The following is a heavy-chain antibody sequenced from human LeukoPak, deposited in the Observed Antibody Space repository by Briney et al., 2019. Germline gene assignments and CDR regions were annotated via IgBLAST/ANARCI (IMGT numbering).Heavy chain of an antibody. V-gene: IGHV3-7*01. Sequence: GGSLRLSCAASGFTFSSYWMSWVRQAPGKGLEWVAHIKQDGSEKYYVDSVKGRFTISRDNAKNSLYLQMNSLRGEDTAVFYCAREIVVVPAASYYFDYWGQGTLVTVSS. D-gene: IGHD2-2*01. J-gene: IGHJ4*02. CDR2: IKQDGSEK. CDR1: GFTFSSYW. CDR3: AREIVVVPAASYYFDY.